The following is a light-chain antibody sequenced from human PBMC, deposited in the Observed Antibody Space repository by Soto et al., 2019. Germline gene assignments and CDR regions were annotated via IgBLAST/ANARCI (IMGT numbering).Light chain of an antibody. J-gene: IGKJ2*01. CDR3: QQYIAYSYT. CDR1: QNINNW. Sequence: DIQMTQSPSTLSASVGDRVTITCRASQNINNWLAWYQQKPGKAPELLIYEASSLQSGVPSRFSGSGSGTEFTLTISSLQPDDFATYYCQQYIAYSYTFGQGTKLEIK. CDR2: EAS. V-gene: IGKV1-5*03.